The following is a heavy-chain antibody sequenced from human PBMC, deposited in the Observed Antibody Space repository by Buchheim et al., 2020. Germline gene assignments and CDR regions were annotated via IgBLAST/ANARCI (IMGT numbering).Heavy chain of an antibody. D-gene: IGHD5-24*01. CDR3: ARLVLEMATMDSYYFDY. CDR1: GGSISSSSYY. Sequence: QLQLQESGPGLVKPSETLSLTCTVSGGSISSSSYYWGWIRQPPGKGLEWIGSIYYSGSTYYNPSLKSRVTLSVDTSKNQFSLKLSSVTAADTAVYYCARLVLEMATMDSYYFDYWGQGTL. V-gene: IGHV4-39*01. CDR2: IYYSGST. J-gene: IGHJ4*02.